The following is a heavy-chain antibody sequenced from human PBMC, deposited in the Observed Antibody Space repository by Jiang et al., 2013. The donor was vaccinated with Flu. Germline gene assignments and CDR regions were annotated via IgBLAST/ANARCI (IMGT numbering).Heavy chain of an antibody. Sequence: GLVKPSETLSLTCAVYGGSFSGYYWSWIRQPPGKGLEWIGEINHSGSTNYNPSLKSRVTISVDTSKNQFSLKLSSVTAADTAVYYCARSGVVYAILGGGYYFDYWGQGTLVTVSS. J-gene: IGHJ4*02. CDR3: ARSGVVYAILGGGYYFDY. CDR1: GGSFSGYY. CDR2: INHSGST. D-gene: IGHD2-8*02. V-gene: IGHV4-34*01.